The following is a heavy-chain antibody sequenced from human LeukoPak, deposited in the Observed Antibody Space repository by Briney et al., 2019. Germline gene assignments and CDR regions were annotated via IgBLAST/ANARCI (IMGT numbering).Heavy chain of an antibody. J-gene: IGHJ6*03. CDR1: GGSISSYY. Sequence: SETLSLTCTVSGGSISSYYWSWIRQPPGKGLEWIGYIYYSGSTNYNPSLKSRVTISVDTSKNQFSLKLSSVTAADTAVYYCARVVQDCSSTSRYLFGGYTEGYYYYYMDVWGKGTTVTVSS. CDR2: IYYSGST. V-gene: IGHV4-59*01. D-gene: IGHD2-2*01. CDR3: ARVVQDCSSTSRYLFGGYTEGYYYYYMDV.